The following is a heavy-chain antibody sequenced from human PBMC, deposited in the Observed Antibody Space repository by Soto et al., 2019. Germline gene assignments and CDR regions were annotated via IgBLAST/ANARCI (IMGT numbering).Heavy chain of an antibody. CDR1: GFTFGGSA. J-gene: IGHJ6*03. CDR3: AKGTSRYYYYNIDV. Sequence: PGGSLRLSCAASGFTFGGSAMTWVRQAPGKGLEWVSSISWSSGTKGYADSVKGRFTISRDNAKNSLYLEMNSLRAEDTALYYCAKGTSRYYYYNIDVWGTGTTVTVSS. D-gene: IGHD3-9*01. CDR2: ISWSSGTK. V-gene: IGHV3-9*01.